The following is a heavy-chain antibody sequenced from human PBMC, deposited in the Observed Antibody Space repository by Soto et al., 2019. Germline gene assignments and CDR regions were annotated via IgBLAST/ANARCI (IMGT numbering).Heavy chain of an antibody. CDR3: ARYSSGWNNWFDP. D-gene: IGHD6-19*01. V-gene: IGHV4-59*01. J-gene: IGHJ5*02. CDR2: IYYSGST. CDR1: GGSITSYY. Sequence: PSETLSLTCTVSGGSITSYYWSWIRQPPGKGLEWIGYIYYSGSTNYNPSLKSRVTMSVDTSKNQFSLKLSSVTAADTAMYYWARYSSGWNNWFDPWGLGTLVTVAS.